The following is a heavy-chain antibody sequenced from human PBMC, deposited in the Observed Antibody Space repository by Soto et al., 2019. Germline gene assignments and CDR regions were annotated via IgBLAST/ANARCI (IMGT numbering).Heavy chain of an antibody. Sequence: HVQLQESGPGLVKPSETLSILCTVSGVSIRSDYWSWIRQPAGQGLEWIGRIYGSGNTNYNPSLKSRVTMSVDTSKNQFSLKLASVTAADTAVYYCARLMPPYTNTGEGMDVWGQGTTVTVS. CDR1: GVSIRSDY. CDR2: IYGSGNT. J-gene: IGHJ6*02. CDR3: ARLMPPYTNTGEGMDV. D-gene: IGHD2-2*02. V-gene: IGHV4-4*07.